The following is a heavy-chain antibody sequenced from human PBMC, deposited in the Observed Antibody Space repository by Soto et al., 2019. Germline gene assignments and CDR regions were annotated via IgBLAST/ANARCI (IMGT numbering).Heavy chain of an antibody. CDR2: MNPNSGNT. CDR1: GYTFTSYD. CDR3: ARGSSGWQPIDY. D-gene: IGHD6-19*01. V-gene: IGHV1-8*01. J-gene: IGHJ4*02. Sequence: GASVTVSCTASGYTFTSYDINWVRQATGQGLEWMGWMNPNSGNTGYAQKFQGRVTMTRNTSISTAYMELSSLRSEDTAVYYCARGSSGWQPIDYWGQGTLVTVSS.